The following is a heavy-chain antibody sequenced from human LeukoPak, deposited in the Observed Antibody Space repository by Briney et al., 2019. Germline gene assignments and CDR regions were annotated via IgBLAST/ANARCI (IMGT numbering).Heavy chain of an antibody. J-gene: IGHJ4*02. CDR2: MYTGGTT. D-gene: IGHD3-16*01. CDR3: AKDEATSGGGLAS. V-gene: IGHV3-53*01. Sequence: GGSLRLSCAASGFTVSGTHMSWVRQARGEGLECVSAMYTGGTTYYADSVKGRFTISRDNSRNTLFIHMSSLRADDTAVYYCAKDEATSGGGLASWGQGTLVTVSS. CDR1: GFTVSGTH.